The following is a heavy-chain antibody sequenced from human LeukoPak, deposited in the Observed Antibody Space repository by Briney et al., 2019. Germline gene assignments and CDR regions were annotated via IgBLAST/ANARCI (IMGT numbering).Heavy chain of an antibody. CDR1: GFTVSSNY. V-gene: IGHV3-21*04. CDR3: AKMGCSGGSCYFDY. D-gene: IGHD2-15*01. Sequence: GGFLRLSCAASGFTVSSNYMSWVRQAPGKGLEWVSSISTSSSYIYYADSVKGRFTISRDNAKNSLYLQMNSLRAEDTAVYYCAKMGCSGGSCYFDYWGQGTLATVSS. CDR2: ISTSSSYI. J-gene: IGHJ4*02.